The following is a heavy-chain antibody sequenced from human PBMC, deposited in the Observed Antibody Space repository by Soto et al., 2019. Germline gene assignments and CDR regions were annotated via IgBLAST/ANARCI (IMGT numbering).Heavy chain of an antibody. D-gene: IGHD2-2*01. CDR2: INPNSGGT. Sequence: ASVNVSCKASGYTFTVYYMHWVRQAPGQGLEWMGWINPNSGGTNYAQKFQGWVTMTRDTSISTAYMELSRLRSDDTAVYYCAREWCSSSGCAGVDYWGQGTLVTVSS. V-gene: IGHV1-2*04. CDR3: AREWCSSSGCAGVDY. CDR1: GYTFTVYY. J-gene: IGHJ4*02.